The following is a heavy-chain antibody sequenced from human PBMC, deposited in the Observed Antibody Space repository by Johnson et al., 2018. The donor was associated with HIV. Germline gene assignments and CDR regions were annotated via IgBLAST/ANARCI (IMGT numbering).Heavy chain of an antibody. CDR1: GFTFSSYA. CDR2: LSGTGDST. D-gene: IGHD2-8*02. J-gene: IGHJ2*01. V-gene: IGHV3-23*04. CDR3: AKDPLICTGDVCRYWYFDL. Sequence: VQLVESGGGLVQPGGSLRLSCAASGFTFSSYAMSWVRQAPGKGLEWVSALSGTGDSTYYADSVKGRFTISRDNSKNTLYLQMNSLRAEDTAVYYCAKDPLICTGDVCRYWYFDLWGRGTLVTVSS.